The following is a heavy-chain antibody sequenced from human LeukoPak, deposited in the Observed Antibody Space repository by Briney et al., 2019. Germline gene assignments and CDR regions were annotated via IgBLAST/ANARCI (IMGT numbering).Heavy chain of an antibody. D-gene: IGHD3-10*01. CDR3: GREGDYYGSGNYRSGFDI. J-gene: IGHJ3*02. CDR2: IRYDGIKQ. CDR1: GFSISTHG. V-gene: IGHV3-30*02. Sequence: PAGSLTLSCAVSGFSISTHGMHWFRQAPGRGLEWVAFIRYDGIKQYYAASVKSRFTISRDSFKNTLYLQLNSLRPEDTAVYCCGREGDYYGSGNYRSGFDIWGQGTRAPVSS.